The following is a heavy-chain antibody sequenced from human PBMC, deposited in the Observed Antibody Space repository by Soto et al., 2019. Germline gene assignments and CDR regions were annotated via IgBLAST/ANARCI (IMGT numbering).Heavy chain of an antibody. CDR3: AREGLLLLPDY. V-gene: IGHV1-18*01. CDR2: ISPYSGKT. D-gene: IGHD3-22*01. CDR1: GYTFPNND. J-gene: IGHJ4*02. Sequence: QIQLVQSGTEVRKPGASAKVSCKTSGYTFPNNDVCWVRQTPGQGLEWMGWISPYSGKTNYARKFKGRVTMTTDTSTSTVYMELTSLTSDDTAVYYCAREGLLLLPDYWGQGTLVTVSS.